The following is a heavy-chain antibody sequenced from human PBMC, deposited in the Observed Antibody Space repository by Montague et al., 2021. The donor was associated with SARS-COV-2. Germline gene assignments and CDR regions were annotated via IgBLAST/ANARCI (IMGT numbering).Heavy chain of an antibody. V-gene: IGHV4-59*08. D-gene: IGHD3-9*01. CDR3: ARLPYILPGYAYFDF. CDR1: GDSISNYY. Sequence: SETLSLTCTVSGDSISNYYWSWIRQPPGKGLEWLGYIYYSGSTNYNPSLKSRVTISVDTSKNQFSLRLSSVTAADTAVYYCARLPYILPGYAYFDFWGQGSLVIIS. J-gene: IGHJ4*02. CDR2: IYYSGST.